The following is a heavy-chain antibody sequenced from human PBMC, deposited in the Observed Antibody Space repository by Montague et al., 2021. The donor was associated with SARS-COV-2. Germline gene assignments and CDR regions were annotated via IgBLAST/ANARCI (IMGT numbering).Heavy chain of an antibody. J-gene: IGHJ4*02. CDR2: INHSGTT. CDR3: ARWDPQTLTLIGLRGKSASDY. CDR1: GGSFSGYY. D-gene: IGHD4-23*01. V-gene: IGHV4-34*01. Sequence: SETLSLTCAVYGGSFSGYYWTWIRQSPGKGLEWIAEINHSGTTNYNFTLSLRSRVTISVDTSKSQFSLKLSSVTAADTGVYYCARWDPQTLTLIGLRGKSASDYWGQGTLVTVSS.